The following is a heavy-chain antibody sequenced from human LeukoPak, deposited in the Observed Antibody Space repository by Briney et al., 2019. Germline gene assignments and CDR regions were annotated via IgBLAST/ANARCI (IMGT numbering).Heavy chain of an antibody. Sequence: SEALSLTCTVSGGSISSRSYSWGWIRQPPGKGLEWIGSMYYTGNTDYNPSLKSRLTMSVDTSKNQFSLKLSSVTAADTAVYFCAKGYTNGVNQEVWLDPWGQGTLVTVSS. D-gene: IGHD2-8*01. CDR1: GGSISSRSYS. CDR2: MYYTGNT. J-gene: IGHJ5*02. CDR3: AKGYTNGVNQEVWLDP. V-gene: IGHV4-39*07.